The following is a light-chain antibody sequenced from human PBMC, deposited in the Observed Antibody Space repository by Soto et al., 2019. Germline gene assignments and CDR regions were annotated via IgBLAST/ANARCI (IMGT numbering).Light chain of an antibody. J-gene: IGKJ5*01. CDR2: AAS. CDR1: QDISNW. V-gene: IGKV1-12*01. Sequence: DIQMTQSPSSVSASVGDRVTISCRVSQDISNWLAWYQQKPGEAPKFLIYAASNLQSGVPSKFSVSGSGTDFTLTISSLQPEDFAVYYCQQARRFPITFGQGTRLEIK. CDR3: QQARRFPIT.